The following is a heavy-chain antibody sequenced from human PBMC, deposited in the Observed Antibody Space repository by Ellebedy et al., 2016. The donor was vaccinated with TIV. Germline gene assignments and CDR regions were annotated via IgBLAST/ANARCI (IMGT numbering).Heavy chain of an antibody. D-gene: IGHD3-16*02. V-gene: IGHV3-23*01. J-gene: IGHJ4*02. CDR2: LSGSGGST. CDR3: ARTVGELSDY. Sequence: GESLKISCVASGFTFSSYAMSWVRQAPGKGLEWVSSLSGSGGSTYYADSVKGRFTISRDNSKNTLYLQMNSLRAEDTAVYYCARTVGELSDYWGQGTLVTVSS. CDR1: GFTFSSYA.